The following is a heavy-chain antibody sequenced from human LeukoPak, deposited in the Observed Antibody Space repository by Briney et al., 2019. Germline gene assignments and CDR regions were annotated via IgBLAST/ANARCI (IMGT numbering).Heavy chain of an antibody. D-gene: IGHD3-10*01. J-gene: IGHJ3*02. CDR3: ATESYGSGSSGAFDI. CDR2: FDPEDGET. CDR1: GYTLTELS. V-gene: IGHV1-24*01. Sequence: ASVKVSCKVSGYTLTELSMHWVRQAPGKGLEWMGGFDPEDGETIYAQKFQGRVTMTEDTSTDTAYMELSSLRSEDTAVYYCATESYGSGSSGAFDIWGQGTMATVSS.